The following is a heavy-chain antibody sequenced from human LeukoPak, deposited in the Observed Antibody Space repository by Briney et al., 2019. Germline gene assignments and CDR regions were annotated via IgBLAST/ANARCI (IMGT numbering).Heavy chain of an antibody. CDR2: IKQDGSEI. Sequence: GGSLRLSCAASGFNFNSYWMSWVRQAPGKGLECVANIKQDGSEIYFVDSVKGRFTISRDNAKSSLYLQMHSLRGEDTAVYYCARARYGSGGHFFDFWGQGALVTVSS. V-gene: IGHV3-7*04. CDR3: ARARYGSGGHFFDF. J-gene: IGHJ4*02. CDR1: GFNFNSYW. D-gene: IGHD3-10*01.